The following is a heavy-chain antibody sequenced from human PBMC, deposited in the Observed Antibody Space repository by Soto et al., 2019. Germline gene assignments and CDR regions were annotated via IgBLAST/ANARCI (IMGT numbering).Heavy chain of an antibody. CDR2: INPNTGDT. D-gene: IGHD6-6*01. J-gene: IGHJ4*02. CDR3: ARDRPPDY. Sequence: ASVKVSCKASGYTFTAYYMHWVRQAPGQGLEWMGWINPNTGDTNYAQQFQGRVAMTREKSITTAYMELTRLTSDDTAVYYCARDRPPDYWGQGTLVPVSS. CDR1: GYTFTAYY. V-gene: IGHV1-2*02.